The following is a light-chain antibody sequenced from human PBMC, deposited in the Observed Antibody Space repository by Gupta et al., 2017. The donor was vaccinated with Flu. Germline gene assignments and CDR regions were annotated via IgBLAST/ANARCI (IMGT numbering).Light chain of an antibody. Sequence: IVLTLPPHSLAVSLGERATINSKSIQNLFYSSKNNNYLAWYQPKPGHPPTLLIYWASTREDGVPDRFSGRGSGKDFTITSSSLQAEDVAIYYGQQEDSSPPTFGQGTPLEIK. CDR3: QQEDSSPPT. J-gene: IGKJ5*01. CDR2: WAS. V-gene: IGKV4-1*01. CDR1: QNLFYSSKNNNY.